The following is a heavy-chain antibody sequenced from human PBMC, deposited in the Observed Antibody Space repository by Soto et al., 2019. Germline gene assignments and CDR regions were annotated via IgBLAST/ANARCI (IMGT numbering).Heavy chain of an antibody. D-gene: IGHD3-3*01. J-gene: IGHJ6*02. CDR1: GFTFSSYG. CDR3: ARGLALITMALYGMDV. V-gene: IGHV3-33*01. CDR2: IWYDGSNK. Sequence: QVQLVESGGGVVQPGRSLRLSCAASGFTFSSYGMHWVRQAPGKGLEWVAVIWYDGSNKYYADSVKGRFTISRDNSKNTLYLQMNSLRAEDTAVYYCARGLALITMALYGMDVWGQGTTVTVSS.